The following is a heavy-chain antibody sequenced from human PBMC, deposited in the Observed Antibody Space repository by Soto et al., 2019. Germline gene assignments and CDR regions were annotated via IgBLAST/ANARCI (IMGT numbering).Heavy chain of an antibody. CDR3: AKGRYDFWRPYYFDS. V-gene: IGHV3-9*01. CDR2: ITWNSRVL. J-gene: IGHJ4*02. D-gene: IGHD3-3*01. CDR1: GLNFDDFA. Sequence: GGSLRLSCVGTGLNFDDFAMHWVRQAPGKGLEWVSGITWNSRVLAYADSVKGRFTISRDNARNSLYLQMDSLRDEDTALYYCAKGRYDFWRPYYFDSSGQGTLGTGSS.